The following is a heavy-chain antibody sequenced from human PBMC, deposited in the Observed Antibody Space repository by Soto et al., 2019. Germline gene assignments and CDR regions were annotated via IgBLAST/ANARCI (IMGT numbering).Heavy chain of an antibody. CDR2: INSDGSST. V-gene: IGHV3-74*01. CDR1: GFTFSSYW. J-gene: IGHJ4*02. D-gene: IGHD6-19*01. Sequence: EVQLMESGGGLVQPGGSLRLSCAASGFTFSSYWMHWVRQAPGKGLVWVSRINSDGSSTTYADSVKGRFTISRDNAKNTLYQQMNSLRAEDTAVYYCVRGEGGWETYWGQGTLVTVSS. CDR3: VRGEGGWETY.